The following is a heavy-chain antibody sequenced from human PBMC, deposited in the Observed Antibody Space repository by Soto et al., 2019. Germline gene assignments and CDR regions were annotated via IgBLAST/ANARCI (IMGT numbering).Heavy chain of an antibody. CDR2: LSHSGST. V-gene: IGHV4-31*03. CDR1: GADINSGGFT. CDR3: ETTGVSGYLAV. J-gene: IGHJ6*02. D-gene: IGHD3-16*02. Sequence: NPSETLSLTCSVSGADINSGGFTWTWIRQHAGKGLEWLGYLSHSGSTDYNPSLKSRLSISGDTSKNHFSLTLTSVTAADAAVYYCETTGVSGYLAVWGQGTTVTVSS.